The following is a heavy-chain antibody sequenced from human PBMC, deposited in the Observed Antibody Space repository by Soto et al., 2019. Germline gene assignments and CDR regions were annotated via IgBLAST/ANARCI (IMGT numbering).Heavy chain of an antibody. CDR3: ARERGTSCYNT. CDR1: GYTFTSDY. J-gene: IGHJ4*02. D-gene: IGHD2-2*02. Sequence: ASVNVSCKAPGYTFTSDYIHWVRQAPGQGLEWMGIINPSGGSTSYAQKFQGRVTMTRDTSTSTVYMELSSLRSEDTAVYYCARERGTSCYNTWGQGTLVTVSS. V-gene: IGHV1-46*01. CDR2: INPSGGST.